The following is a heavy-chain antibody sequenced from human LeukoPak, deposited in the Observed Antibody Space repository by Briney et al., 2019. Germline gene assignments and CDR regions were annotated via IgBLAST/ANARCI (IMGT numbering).Heavy chain of an antibody. D-gene: IGHD6-6*01. CDR1: GFTFSDYG. Sequence: GGSLRLSCAASGFTFSDYGMHWVRQAPGKGLEWVAVISYDGSNKYYADSVKGRFTISRDNSKNTLYLQMNSLRAEDTAVYYCARADSSSFGMDVWGQGTTVTVSS. V-gene: IGHV3-30*03. CDR2: ISYDGSNK. CDR3: ARADSSSFGMDV. J-gene: IGHJ6*02.